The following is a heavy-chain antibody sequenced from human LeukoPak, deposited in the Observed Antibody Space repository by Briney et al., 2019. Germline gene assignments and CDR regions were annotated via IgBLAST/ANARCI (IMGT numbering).Heavy chain of an antibody. J-gene: IGHJ4*02. D-gene: IGHD3-10*01. Sequence: PGGSLRLSCAASGFTFSSYAMSWVRQVPGKGLEWVSAISGSGGSTYYADSVKGRFTISRDNPKNTLYLQMNSLRAEDTAVYYCAKGGSMVRGLYYFDYWGQGTLVTVSS. CDR1: GFTFSSYA. CDR2: ISGSGGST. V-gene: IGHV3-23*01. CDR3: AKGGSMVRGLYYFDY.